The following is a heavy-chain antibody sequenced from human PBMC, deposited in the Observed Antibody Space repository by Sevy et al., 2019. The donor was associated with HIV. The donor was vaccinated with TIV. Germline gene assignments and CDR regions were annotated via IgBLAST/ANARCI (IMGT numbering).Heavy chain of an antibody. V-gene: IGHV4-39*01. J-gene: IGHJ4*02. CDR3: ASQPGYRSTYYGFSLSRTFDS. CDR2: IYHSGNT. CDR1: GGSITSNNYY. Sequence: SETLSLTCSVSGGSITSNNYYWGWIRQPPGKGLEWIGSIYHSGNTSYNPSLKSRVTVSVDTSRSHFSLKETSVAASDTAVYFCASQPGYRSTYYGFSLSRTFDSWGPGTLVTVSS. D-gene: IGHD6-19*01.